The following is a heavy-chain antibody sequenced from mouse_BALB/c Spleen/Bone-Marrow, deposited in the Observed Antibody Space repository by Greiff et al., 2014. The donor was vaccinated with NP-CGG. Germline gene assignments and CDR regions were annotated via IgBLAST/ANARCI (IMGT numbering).Heavy chain of an antibody. Sequence: EVMLVESGGGLVKPGGSLELSCAASGFTFSDYYMYWVRQTPEKRLEWVATISDGGSYTYYPDSVKGRFTISRDNAKNNLYLQMSSLKSEDTAMYYCAREGDGAYWGQGTLVTVSA. CDR2: ISDGGSYT. CDR3: AREGDGAY. V-gene: IGHV5-4*02. CDR1: GFTFSDYY. D-gene: IGHD3-3*01. J-gene: IGHJ3*01.